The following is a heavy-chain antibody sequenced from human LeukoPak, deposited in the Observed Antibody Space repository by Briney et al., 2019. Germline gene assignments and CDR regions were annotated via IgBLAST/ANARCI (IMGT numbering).Heavy chain of an antibody. CDR2: INHRGST. Sequence: SETLSLTCAVYGGSFSGYYWSWIRQPPGKGLEWIGEINHRGSTNYNPSLKSRVTISVDTSKNQFSLKLSSVTAADTAVYHCARGPLRSYFDSWGQGTLVTVSS. V-gene: IGHV4-34*01. CDR3: ARGPLRSYFDS. J-gene: IGHJ4*02. CDR1: GGSFSGYY. D-gene: IGHD3-16*01.